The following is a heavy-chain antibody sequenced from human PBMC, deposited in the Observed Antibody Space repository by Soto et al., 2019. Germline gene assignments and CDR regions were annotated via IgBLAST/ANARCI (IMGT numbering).Heavy chain of an antibody. CDR3: AKGGRQWLVTSDFNY. CDR1: GFTFSDYA. CDR2: VSHDGRNT. Sequence: VQLVESGGGVVQPGRSLRLSCAASGFTFSDYAMHWVRQAPGKGLEWVAVVSHDGRNTHYADSVKGRFTISRDSSKNGVSLELTSLRAEGTGVYYCAKGGRQWLVTSDFNYWGQGALVTVSS. V-gene: IGHV3-30*18. J-gene: IGHJ4*02. D-gene: IGHD6-19*01.